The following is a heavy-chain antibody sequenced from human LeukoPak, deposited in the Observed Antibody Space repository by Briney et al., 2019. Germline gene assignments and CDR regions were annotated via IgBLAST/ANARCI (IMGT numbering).Heavy chain of an antibody. CDR2: IYWNDDD. V-gene: IGHV2-5*01. CDR1: GFSISSSGVA. CDR3: AHLTSGPYYYDF. J-gene: IGHJ4*02. Sequence: SGPTLVNPTATLTLTCTCSGFSISSSGVAVGWIRQPPGKALEWLGHIYWNDDDRYSTSLRSRVTITRDTSENQVVLTMTNVDPVDTATYFCAHLTSGPYYYDFWGQGTLVTVSS. D-gene: IGHD2-15*01.